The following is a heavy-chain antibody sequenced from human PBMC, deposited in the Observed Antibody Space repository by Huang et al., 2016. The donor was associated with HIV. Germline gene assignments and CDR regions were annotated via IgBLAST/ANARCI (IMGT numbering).Heavy chain of an antibody. Sequence: DVQLVESGGGLVKPGGSLRLSCEDFGASFSSSSMSWVSSISDTRRYKYYADSVKGRFTIARDNTKSSMYLQMVSQRVEATGIYFCAREAVIVGRSYSMESYSWGQGTLVTVSS. CDR3: AREAVIVGRSYSMESYS. CDR1: GASFSSSS. V-gene: IGHV3-21*02. D-gene: IGHD1-26*01. J-gene: IGHJ4*02. CDR2: ISDTRRYK.